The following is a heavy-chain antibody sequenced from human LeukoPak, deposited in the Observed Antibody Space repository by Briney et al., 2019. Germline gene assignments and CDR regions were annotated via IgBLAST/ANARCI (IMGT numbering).Heavy chain of an antibody. CDR3: ARDRWDYGDFNRICAFDI. CDR2: TYYRSKWYN. Sequence: SQTLSLTCAISGDSVSSNSAAWNWIRQSPSRGLEWLGRTYYRSKWYNDYAVSVKSRITINPDTSKNQFSLQLNSVTPEDTAVYYCARDRWDYGDFNRICAFDIWGQGTMVTVSS. V-gene: IGHV6-1*01. J-gene: IGHJ3*02. CDR1: GDSVSSNSAA. D-gene: IGHD4-17*01.